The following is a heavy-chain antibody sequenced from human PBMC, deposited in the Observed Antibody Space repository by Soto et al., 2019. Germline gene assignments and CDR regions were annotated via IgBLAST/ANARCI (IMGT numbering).Heavy chain of an antibody. Sequence: PGECLKISCKGSGYSFTSDWIGWVRQMPGKGLEWMGIIYPGDSDTRYSPSFQGQVTISADKSISTAYLQWSSLKASDTAMYYCARQGWEYYDSSGYYLYFQHWGQGTLVTVSS. CDR3: ARQGWEYYDSSGYYLYFQH. J-gene: IGHJ1*01. V-gene: IGHV5-51*01. CDR1: GYSFTSDW. CDR2: IYPGDSDT. D-gene: IGHD3-22*01.